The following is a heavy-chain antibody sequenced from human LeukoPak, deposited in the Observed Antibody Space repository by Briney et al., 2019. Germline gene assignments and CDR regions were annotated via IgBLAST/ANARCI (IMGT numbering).Heavy chain of an antibody. J-gene: IGHJ3*02. V-gene: IGHV3-23*01. CDR2: ISGSGGST. CDR1: GFTFSSYA. Sequence: GGSPRLSCAASGFTFSSYAMSWVRQAPGKGLEWVSAISGSGGSTFYADSVKGRFTISRDNSKNTLYLQMNGLRVEDTAVYYCVREGPRGLAFDIWGQGTMVTVSS. CDR3: VREGPRGLAFDI.